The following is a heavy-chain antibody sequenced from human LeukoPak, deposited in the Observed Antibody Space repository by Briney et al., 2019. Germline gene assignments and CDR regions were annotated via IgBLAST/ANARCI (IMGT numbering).Heavy chain of an antibody. CDR1: GYTFTSYG. CDR3: ARTLYIAAVPGGFDY. CDR2: INPNSGGT. J-gene: IGHJ4*02. V-gene: IGHV1-2*02. D-gene: IGHD6-13*01. Sequence: ASVKVSCKASGYTFTSYGISWVRQAPGQGLEWMGWINPNSGGTNYAQKFQGRVTMTRDTSISTAYMELSRLRSDDTALYYCARTLYIAAVPGGFDYWGQGTLVTVSS.